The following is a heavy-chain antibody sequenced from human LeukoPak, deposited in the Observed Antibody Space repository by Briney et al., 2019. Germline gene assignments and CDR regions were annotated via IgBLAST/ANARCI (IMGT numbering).Heavy chain of an antibody. CDR2: ISYDGSNK. CDR3: ARDLVKYYYDSSGYYFDY. V-gene: IGHV3-30-3*01. D-gene: IGHD3-22*01. J-gene: IGHJ4*02. CDR1: GFTFSSYA. Sequence: GRSLRLSCAASGFTFSSYAMHWVRQAPGKGLEWVAVISYDGSNKYYADSVKGRFTISRDNSKNTLYLQMSSLRAEDTAVYYCARDLVKYYYDSSGYYFDYWGQGTLVTVSS.